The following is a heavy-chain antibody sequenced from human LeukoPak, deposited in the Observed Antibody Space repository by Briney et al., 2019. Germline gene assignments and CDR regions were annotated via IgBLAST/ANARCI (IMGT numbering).Heavy chain of an antibody. CDR2: IYYSGST. D-gene: IGHD3-22*01. V-gene: IGHV4-59*01. CDR3: ARDRGYYRDAFDI. Sequence: SETLSLTCTVSGGSIRSYYWSWIRQPPGKGLEWVWYIYYSGSTNYNPSLKSRVTISVDTSKNQFSLKLSSVTAADTAVYYCARDRGYYRDAFDIWGQGKMVTVSS. CDR1: GGSIRSYY. J-gene: IGHJ3*02.